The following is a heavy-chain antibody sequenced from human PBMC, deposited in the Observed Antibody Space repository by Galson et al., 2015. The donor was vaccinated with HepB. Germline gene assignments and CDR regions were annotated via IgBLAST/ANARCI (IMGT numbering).Heavy chain of an antibody. CDR3: ARVVATVSGWFDP. CDR2: ISYSGSS. Sequence: LSLTCPVSGGSISSGGYYWSWIRQHPGKGLEWIAYISYSGSSYYNPSLKSRVTISIDTSKNQFSLRLSSVTAADTAVYYCARVVATVSGWFDPWGQGTLVTVSS. J-gene: IGHJ5*02. V-gene: IGHV4-31*03. CDR1: GGSISSGGYY. D-gene: IGHD5-12*01.